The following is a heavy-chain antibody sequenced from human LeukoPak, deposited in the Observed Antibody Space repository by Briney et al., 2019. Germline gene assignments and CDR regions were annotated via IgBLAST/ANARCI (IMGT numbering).Heavy chain of an antibody. J-gene: IGHJ5*02. D-gene: IGHD3-22*01. CDR1: GYTFTGYY. Sequence: ASVKVSCKASGYTFTGYYMHWVRQAPGQGLEWMGSINPNSGGTNYAQKFQGRVTMTRDTSISTAYMELSRLRSDDTAVYYCARDGGIVVNPYHNWFDPWGQGTLVTVSS. CDR3: ARDGGIVVNPYHNWFDP. V-gene: IGHV1-2*02. CDR2: INPNSGGT.